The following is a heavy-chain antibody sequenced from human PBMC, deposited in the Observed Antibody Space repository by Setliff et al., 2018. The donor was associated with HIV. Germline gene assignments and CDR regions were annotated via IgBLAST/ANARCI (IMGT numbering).Heavy chain of an antibody. CDR2: IKKDGSDK. J-gene: IGHJ4*02. Sequence: PGGSLRLSCAASGFTFSDYYMSWLRQAPGKGLEWVANIKKDGSDKFYVDSVKGRFTISRDNAKNSVYLQMNSLRPEDTAFYYCVKDRFPTLEPRGWIDYWGQGTLVTVSS. CDR3: VKDRFPTLEPRGWIDY. V-gene: IGHV3-7*03. CDR1: GFTFSDYY. D-gene: IGHD3-3*01.